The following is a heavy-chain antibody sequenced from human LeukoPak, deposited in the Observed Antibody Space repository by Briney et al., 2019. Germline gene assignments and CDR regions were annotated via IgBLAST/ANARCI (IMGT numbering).Heavy chain of an antibody. J-gene: IGHJ4*02. CDR1: GGSFSGYY. V-gene: IGHV4-34*01. D-gene: IGHD2-8*01. CDR2: INHSGST. Sequence: SETLSLTCAVYGGSFSGYYWSWIRQPPGKGLEWIGEINHSGSTNYNPSLKSRVTISVDTSKNQFSLKLSSVTAADTAVYYCARGGVCYGYWGQGTLVAVSS. CDR3: ARGGVCYGY.